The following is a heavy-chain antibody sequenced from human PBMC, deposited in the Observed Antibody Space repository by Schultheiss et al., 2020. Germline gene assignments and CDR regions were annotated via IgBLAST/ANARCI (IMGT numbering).Heavy chain of an antibody. V-gene: IGHV4-39*07. CDR1: GGSISSSSYY. Sequence: SATLSLTCTVSGGSISSSSYYWGWIRQPPGKGLEWIGSIYYSGSTYYNPSLKSRVTISVDTSKNQFSLKLSSVTAADTAVYYCARDRVVVPAAISSSYAFDIWGQGTMVTVSS. CDR3: ARDRVVVPAAISSSYAFDI. CDR2: IYYSGST. D-gene: IGHD2-2*01. J-gene: IGHJ3*02.